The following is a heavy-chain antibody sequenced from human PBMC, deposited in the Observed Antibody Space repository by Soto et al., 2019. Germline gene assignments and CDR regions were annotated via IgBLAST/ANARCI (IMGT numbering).Heavy chain of an antibody. CDR2: IYPGDSDT. D-gene: IGHD2-21*01. J-gene: IGHJ6*02. Sequence: PGQSLKISCMRSASSLTIYCIGWVRQMPQKVMEWIGIIYPGDSDTRYSPSFQGQVTISADKSISTAYLQWSSLKASDTAMYYCARRARDRNYYYYYGMDVWGQGTTVTVSS. CDR1: ASSLTIYC. CDR3: ARRARDRNYYYYYGMDV. V-gene: IGHV5-51*01.